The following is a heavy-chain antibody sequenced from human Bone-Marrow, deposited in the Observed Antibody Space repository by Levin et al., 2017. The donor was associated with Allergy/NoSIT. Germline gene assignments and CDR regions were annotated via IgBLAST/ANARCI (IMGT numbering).Heavy chain of an antibody. V-gene: IGHV3-21*01. CDR3: ARDSPPDGYYYYYGMDV. J-gene: IGHJ6*02. CDR2: ISSSSSYI. CDR1: GFTFSSYS. Sequence: GESLKISCAASGFTFSSYSMNWVRQAPGKGLEWVSSISSSSSYIYYADSVKGRFTISRDNAKNSLYLQMNSLRAEDTAVYYCARDSPPDGYYYYYGMDVWGQGTTVTVSS.